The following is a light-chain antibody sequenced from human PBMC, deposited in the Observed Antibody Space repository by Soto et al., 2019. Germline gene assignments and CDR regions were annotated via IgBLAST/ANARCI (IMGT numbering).Light chain of an antibody. CDR1: NSNIGDNH. Sequence: QSVLTQPPSVSAAPGQKATISCSGSNSNIGDNHVSWYQKVPGAAPKVLIFENNKRPSGIPDRFSGSKSGTSATLAITGLQTGDEVDYYCGSWDSSLNAVVFGGGTKLTVL. V-gene: IGLV1-51*02. J-gene: IGLJ2*01. CDR3: GSWDSSLNAVV. CDR2: ENN.